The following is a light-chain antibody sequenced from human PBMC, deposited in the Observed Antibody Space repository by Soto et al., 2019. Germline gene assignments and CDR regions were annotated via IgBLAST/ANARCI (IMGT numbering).Light chain of an antibody. CDR2: LGS. J-gene: IGKJ2*01. CDR3: MQALQTPYT. Sequence: EIVMTQSPASLPVTPGEPASISCRSSQRLLHSNGYHFLVWYLQKPGQSPQILIYLGSYRASGVTDRVSDSGAGTDFTLEISRVEAEDVGVYYCMQALQTPYTFGQGTKLEIK. CDR1: QRLLHSNGYHF. V-gene: IGKV2-28*01.